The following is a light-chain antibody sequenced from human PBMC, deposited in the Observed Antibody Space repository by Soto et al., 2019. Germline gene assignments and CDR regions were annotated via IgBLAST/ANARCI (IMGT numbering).Light chain of an antibody. V-gene: IGLV2-14*01. J-gene: IGLJ1*01. CDR2: EVS. Sequence: SALAQPASVSGSPGQSITISCTGTSSDVGGYNYVSWYQQHPGKAPKLMIYEVSNRPSGVSTRFSGSKSGNTASLTISGLQAEDEADYYCSSYTISTTLVFGTGTKVTAL. CDR3: SSYTISTTLV. CDR1: SSDVGGYNY.